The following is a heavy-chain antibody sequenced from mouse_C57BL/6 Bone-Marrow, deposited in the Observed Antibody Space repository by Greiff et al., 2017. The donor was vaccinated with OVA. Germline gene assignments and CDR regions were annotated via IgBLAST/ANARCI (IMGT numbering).Heavy chain of an antibody. CDR2: IDPETGGT. CDR3: TRWGSSGPWFAY. CDR1: GYTFTDYE. Sequence: VQLQESGAELVRPGASVTLSCKASGYTFTDYEMHWVKQTPVHGLEWIGAIDPETGGTAYNQKFKGKAILTADKSSSTAYMELRSLTSEDSAVYYCTRWGSSGPWFAYWGQGTLVTVSA. D-gene: IGHD3-2*02. V-gene: IGHV1-15*01. J-gene: IGHJ3*01.